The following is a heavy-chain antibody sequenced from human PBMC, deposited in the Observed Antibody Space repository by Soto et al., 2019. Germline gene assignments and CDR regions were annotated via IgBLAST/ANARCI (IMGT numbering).Heavy chain of an antibody. D-gene: IGHD2-15*01. CDR2: IYGDDDK. Sequence: QITLKESGPTLVKPTQTLTLTCTFSGFSLSTSTVAVGWIRQPPGKGLEWLALIYGDDDKRYSSSMKNRLATTKGTFKFQVVLTMTYMDLVDTATYYFVHRDGLLGCGTWAYYFDVWRQGALATVPS. V-gene: IGHV2-5*02. J-gene: IGHJ4*02. CDR1: GFSLSTSTVA. CDR3: VHRDGLLGCGTWAYYFDV.